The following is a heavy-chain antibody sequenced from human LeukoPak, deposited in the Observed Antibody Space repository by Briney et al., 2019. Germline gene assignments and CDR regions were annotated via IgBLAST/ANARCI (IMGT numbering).Heavy chain of an antibody. Sequence: ASVKVSCKASGYTFTGYYMHWVRQAPGQGLEWMGRINPNSGGTNYAQKFQGRVTMTRDTSISTAYMELSRPRSDDTAVYYCARDRAVVVPAAIDDYWGQGTLVTVSS. J-gene: IGHJ4*02. CDR1: GYTFTGYY. CDR3: ARDRAVVVPAAIDDY. D-gene: IGHD2-2*01. CDR2: INPNSGGT. V-gene: IGHV1-2*06.